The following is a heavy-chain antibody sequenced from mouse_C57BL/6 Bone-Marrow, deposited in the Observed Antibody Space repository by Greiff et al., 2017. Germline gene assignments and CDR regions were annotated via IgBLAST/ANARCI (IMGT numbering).Heavy chain of an antibody. CDR3: TGYFDY. CDR2: IRNKANNHAT. V-gene: IGHV6-6*01. J-gene: IGHJ2*01. Sequence: EVHLVESGGGLVQPGGSMKLSCAASGFTFSDAWMDWVRQSPEKGLEWVAEIRNKANNHATDYAESVKGRFTISRDESQSSVYLQMNSLRAEETGIYHCTGYFDYWGQGTTLTVSS. CDR1: GFTFSDAW.